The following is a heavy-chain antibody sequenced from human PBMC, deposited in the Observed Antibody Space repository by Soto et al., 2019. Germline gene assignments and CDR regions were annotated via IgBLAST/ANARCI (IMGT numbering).Heavy chain of an antibody. Sequence: GGSLRLSCAASGFTFSSYWMHWVRQAPGKGLVWVSRINSDGSSTSYADSVKGRFTISRDNAKNTLYLQMNSLRAEDTAVYYCAGGGSHYYYYYGMDVWGQGTTVTVSS. CDR2: INSDGSST. V-gene: IGHV3-74*01. D-gene: IGHD1-26*01. CDR1: GFTFSSYW. J-gene: IGHJ6*02. CDR3: AGGGSHYYYYYGMDV.